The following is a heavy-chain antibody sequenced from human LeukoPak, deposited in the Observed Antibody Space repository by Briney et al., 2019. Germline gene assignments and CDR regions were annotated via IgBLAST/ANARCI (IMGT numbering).Heavy chain of an antibody. CDR3: ARDNVLRYFDWLLSDAFDI. Sequence: GGSLRLSCAASGFTFSSYSMNWVRQAPGKGLEWVSPISSSSSYIYYADSVKGRFTISRDNAKNSLYLQMNSLRAEDTAVYYCARDNVLRYFDWLLSDAFDIWGQGTMVTVSS. CDR2: ISSSSSYI. CDR1: GFTFSSYS. J-gene: IGHJ3*02. V-gene: IGHV3-21*01. D-gene: IGHD3-9*01.